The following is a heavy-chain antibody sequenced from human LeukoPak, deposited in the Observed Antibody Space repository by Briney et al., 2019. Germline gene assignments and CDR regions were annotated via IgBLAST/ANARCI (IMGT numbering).Heavy chain of an antibody. CDR3: ARPGEDDTATFDY. D-gene: IGHD5-24*01. Sequence: SVTLSLTCTVSGGSISSSSYYWGWIRQPPGKGLEWIGSIYYSGSTYYNPSLKSRVTISVDTSKNQFSLKLSSVTAADTAVYYCARPGEDDTATFDYWGQGTLVAVSS. J-gene: IGHJ4*02. CDR1: GGSISSSSYY. CDR2: IYYSGST. V-gene: IGHV4-39*01.